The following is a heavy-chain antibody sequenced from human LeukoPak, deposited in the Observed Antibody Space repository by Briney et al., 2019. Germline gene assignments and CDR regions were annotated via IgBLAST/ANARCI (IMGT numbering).Heavy chain of an antibody. D-gene: IGHD3-22*01. J-gene: IGHJ4*02. CDR2: IIPIFGIA. V-gene: IGHV1-69*04. CDR1: GGTFSSYA. CDR3: ARDVWDSSGYYRTYYFDY. Sequence: SVKVSCKASGGTFSSYAISWVRQAPGQGLEWMGRIIPIFGIANYAQKFQGRVTITADKSTSTAYMGLSSLRSEDTAVYYCARDVWDSSGYYRTYYFDYWGQGTLVTVSS.